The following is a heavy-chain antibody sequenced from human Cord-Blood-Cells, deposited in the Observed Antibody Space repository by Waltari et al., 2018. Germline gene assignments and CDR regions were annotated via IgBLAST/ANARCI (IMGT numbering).Heavy chain of an antibody. J-gene: IGHJ2*01. CDR3: ASSGDKWYFDL. Sequence: QVQLVQSGAEVKKPGASVKVSCKASGYTFTGYYMHWVRQAPGQGLEWMGWVNPNSGGTNDAQKFQGRVTMTRDTSISTPYMGLSRLRSDDTAVYYCASSGDKWYFDLWGRGTLVTVSS. CDR1: GYTFTGYY. V-gene: IGHV1-2*02. CDR2: VNPNSGGT. D-gene: IGHD7-27*01.